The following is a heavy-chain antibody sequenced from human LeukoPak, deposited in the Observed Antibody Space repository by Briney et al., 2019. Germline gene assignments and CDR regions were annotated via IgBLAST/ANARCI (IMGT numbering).Heavy chain of an antibody. CDR3: ARISGYSSGWLSPFDY. Sequence: SETLSLTCTVSGCSISSYYWSWIRQPPGKGLVGIGYIYYSGSTNYNPSLKSRVTISEDTFKNQFSLKLSSVTAADTAVYYCARISGYSSGWLSPFDYWGQGTLVTVSS. CDR2: IYYSGST. CDR1: GCSISSYY. V-gene: IGHV4-59*01. J-gene: IGHJ4*02. D-gene: IGHD6-19*01.